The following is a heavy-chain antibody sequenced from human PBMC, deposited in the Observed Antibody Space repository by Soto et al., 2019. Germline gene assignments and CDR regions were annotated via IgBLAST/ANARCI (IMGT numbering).Heavy chain of an antibody. CDR2: ISYDGSNK. Sequence: QVQLVESGGGVVQPGRSLRLSCAASGFTFSSYGMHWVRQAPGKGLEWVAVISYDGSNKYYADSVKGRFTISRDNSKNTLYLKMNSLRAEDTAVYYCASSDYFDYWGQGTLVTVSS. CDR3: ASSDYFDY. D-gene: IGHD1-26*01. J-gene: IGHJ4*02. CDR1: GFTFSSYG. V-gene: IGHV3-30*03.